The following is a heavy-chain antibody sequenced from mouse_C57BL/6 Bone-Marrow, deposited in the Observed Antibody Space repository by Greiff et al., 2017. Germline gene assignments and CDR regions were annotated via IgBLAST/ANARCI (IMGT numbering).Heavy chain of an antibody. J-gene: IGHJ2*01. Sequence: QVQLQQPGAELVKPGASVKMSCKASGYTFTSYWITWVKQRPGQGLEWIGDIYPGSGSTNYNEKFKSKATLTVDTSSSTAYMQLSSLTSEDSAVYYGARWPTVVARVDYWGQGTTLTVSS. CDR2: IYPGSGST. V-gene: IGHV1-55*01. CDR3: ARWPTVVARVDY. D-gene: IGHD1-1*01. CDR1: GYTFTSYW.